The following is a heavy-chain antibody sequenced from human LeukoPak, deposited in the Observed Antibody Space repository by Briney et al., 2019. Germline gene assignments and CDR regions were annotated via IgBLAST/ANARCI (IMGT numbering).Heavy chain of an antibody. CDR2: INPNSGGT. Sequence: VSVKVSCKASGYTFTSYDINWVRQATGQGLEWMGWINPNSGGTNYAQKFQGRVTMTRDTSISTAYMELSRLRSDDTAVYYCARSTYSSSWQDYWGQGTLVTVSS. D-gene: IGHD6-13*01. CDR3: ARSTYSSSWQDY. V-gene: IGHV1-2*02. J-gene: IGHJ4*02. CDR1: GYTFTSYD.